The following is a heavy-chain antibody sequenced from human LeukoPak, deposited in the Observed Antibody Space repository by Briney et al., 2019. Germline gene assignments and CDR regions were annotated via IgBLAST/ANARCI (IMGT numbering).Heavy chain of an antibody. CDR1: GGTFSSYA. D-gene: IGHD3-22*01. CDR2: IIPIFGTA. Sequence: SVKVSCKASGGTFSSYAISWVRQAPGQGLEWMGGIIPIFGTANYAQKFQGRVTITADESASTAYMELSSLRSEDTAVYYCARATYYYDSSGYPYYYYYYMDVWGKGTTVTISS. J-gene: IGHJ6*03. V-gene: IGHV1-69*13. CDR3: ARATYYYDSSGYPYYYYYYMDV.